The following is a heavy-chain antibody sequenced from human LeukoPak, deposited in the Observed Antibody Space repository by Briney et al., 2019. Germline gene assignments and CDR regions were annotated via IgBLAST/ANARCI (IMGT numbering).Heavy chain of an antibody. CDR2: ISWNRGNI. CDR3: AKDMGSVTGTRAFYI. Sequence: QPGRSLRLSCAASGFTFDDYAMHWDRQAPGKGLEWVSGISWNRGNIGYADSVKGRFTISRDNAKNSLYLQMNSLRAEDTALYYCAKDMGSVTGTRAFYIWGQGTMVTVSS. V-gene: IGHV3-9*01. CDR1: GFTFDDYA. J-gene: IGHJ3*02. D-gene: IGHD6-19*01.